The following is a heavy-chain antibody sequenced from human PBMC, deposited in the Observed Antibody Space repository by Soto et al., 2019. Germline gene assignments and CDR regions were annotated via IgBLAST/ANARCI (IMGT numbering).Heavy chain of an antibody. J-gene: IGHJ6*02. CDR1: GFTFSDYY. V-gene: IGHV3-11*06. Sequence: PGVSLRLSCAASGFTFSDYYMSWIRQAPGKGLEWVSYISSSSSYTNYADSVKGRFTISRDNAKNSLYLQMNSLRAEDTAVYYCARRITMVRGDRTTYYYGMDVWGQGTTVTVSS. CDR3: ARRITMVRGDRTTYYYGMDV. D-gene: IGHD3-10*01. CDR2: ISSSSSYT.